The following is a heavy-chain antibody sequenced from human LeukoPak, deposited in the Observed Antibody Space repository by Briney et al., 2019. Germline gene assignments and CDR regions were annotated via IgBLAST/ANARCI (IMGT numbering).Heavy chain of an antibody. CDR1: GYTFSSYA. D-gene: IGHD2-2*01. V-gene: IGHV1-69*06. CDR3: ARGPAAIFYYYYMDV. Sequence: SVKVSCKASGYTFSSYAISWVRQAPGQGLEWMGGIIPIFGTANYAQKLQGRVTITADKSTSTAYMELSSLRSEDTAVYYCARGPAAIFYYYYMDVWGKGTTVTVSS. CDR2: IIPIFGTA. J-gene: IGHJ6*03.